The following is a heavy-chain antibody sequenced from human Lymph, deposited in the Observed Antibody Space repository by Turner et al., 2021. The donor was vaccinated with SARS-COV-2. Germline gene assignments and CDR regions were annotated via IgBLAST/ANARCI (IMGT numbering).Heavy chain of an antibody. CDR1: GGTFSSSA. CDR2: IIPLLAIA. CDR3: AGIAAPGMGGGVHYYYYAMDV. J-gene: IGHJ6*02. V-gene: IGHV1-69*10. D-gene: IGHD6-13*01. Sequence: QVQLVQSGAEVKKPGSSVKVSCKASGGTFSSSAISWVRQAPGQGLEWGGGIIPLLAIANDAQKFQGRVTITADKSTGTAYMGLRSLGSEDTAVYFCAGIAAPGMGGGVHYYYYAMDVWGQGTTVTVSS.